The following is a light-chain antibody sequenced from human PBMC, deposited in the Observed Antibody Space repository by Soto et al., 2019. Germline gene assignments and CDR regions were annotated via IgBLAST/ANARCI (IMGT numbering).Light chain of an antibody. CDR3: QQYGSSPRT. CDR1: QSVSSSY. J-gene: IGKJ1*01. CDR2: GAS. Sequence: EIVLTQSPGTLSLSPGERATLSCRASQSVSSSYLAWYQQKPGQAPRLLIYGASSRATGIPDRFSGSGSGTDFTLTISRLDPEDFAVYYCQQYGSSPRTCGQGTKVDI. V-gene: IGKV3-20*01.